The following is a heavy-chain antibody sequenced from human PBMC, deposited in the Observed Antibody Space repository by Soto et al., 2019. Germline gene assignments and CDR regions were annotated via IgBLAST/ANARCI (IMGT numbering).Heavy chain of an antibody. CDR3: AIVTAETAYHYFDF. J-gene: IGHJ4*02. Sequence: EVQLVQSGAEVKKPGESLRISCKGSGYKFTNYWLSWVRQTPGKGLEWMGRIDPSDSYINYSPSFRGHVTISIDESISTAHLPWSSLKASDTATYYCAIVTAETAYHYFDFWGQGTLVTVSS. CDR1: GYKFTNYW. D-gene: IGHD1-1*01. V-gene: IGHV5-10-1*03. CDR2: IDPSDSYI.